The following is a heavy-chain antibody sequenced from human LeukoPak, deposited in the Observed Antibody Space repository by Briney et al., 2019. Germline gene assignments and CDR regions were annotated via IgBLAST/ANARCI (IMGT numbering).Heavy chain of an antibody. CDR1: GGSFSGYY. J-gene: IGHJ6*04. D-gene: IGHD2-15*01. V-gene: IGHV4-34*01. CDR2: INHSGST. CDR3: ARLSMLGFCSGCSCSLAMDV. Sequence: SETLSLTCAVYGGSFSGYYWSWIRKPPGKGLEWIGEINHSGSTNYNPSIKSRVNISVDTSRNQFSLKLSSVTAADTAVYYCARLSMLGFCSGCSCSLAMDVWGKGTTVTISS.